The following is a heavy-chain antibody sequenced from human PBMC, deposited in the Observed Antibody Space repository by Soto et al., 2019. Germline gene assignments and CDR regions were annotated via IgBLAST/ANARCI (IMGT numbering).Heavy chain of an antibody. CDR3: VRDRDRRWFDP. CDR2: ISSDGDST. V-gene: IGHV3-11*01. Sequence: HLVESGGGLVKPGGSLRLSCEASGFIFSDFYMAWIRQAPGKGLEWVSYISSDGDSTYADSVKGRFTISRDNAKNSLYLQRNSLRVEDTAVYYCVRDRDRRWFDPWGQGTLVTVSS. D-gene: IGHD3-10*01. CDR1: GFIFSDFY. J-gene: IGHJ5*02.